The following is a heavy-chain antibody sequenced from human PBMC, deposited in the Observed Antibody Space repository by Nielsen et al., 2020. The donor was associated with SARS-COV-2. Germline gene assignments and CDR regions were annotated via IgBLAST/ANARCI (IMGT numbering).Heavy chain of an antibody. CDR3: ARSGYSGYGTFDY. J-gene: IGHJ4*02. CDR2: TYYRSKWYN. D-gene: IGHD5-12*01. Sequence: SQTLSLTCAISGDSVSSNSAAWNWLRQSPSRGLEWLGRTYYRSKWYNDYAVSVKSRITINPDTSKNQFSLQLNSVTPEDTAVYYCARSGYSGYGTFDYWGQGTLVTVSS. V-gene: IGHV6-1*01. CDR1: GDSVSSNSAA.